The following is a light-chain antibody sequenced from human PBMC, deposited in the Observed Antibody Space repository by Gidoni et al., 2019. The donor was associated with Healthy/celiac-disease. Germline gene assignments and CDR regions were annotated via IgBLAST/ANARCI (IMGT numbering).Light chain of an antibody. CDR1: QSSSSY. V-gene: IGKV1-39*01. CDR3: QQSYSTPPLT. CDR2: AAS. Sequence: DIQMTQSPSSLSASVGDRVTITCRASQSSSSYFNWYQQKPGKAANLLSYAASSLQSGVQSRFSGSGSGTDFTLTISSLQPEDFATYYCQQSYSTPPLTFXXXTRLEIK. J-gene: IGKJ5*01.